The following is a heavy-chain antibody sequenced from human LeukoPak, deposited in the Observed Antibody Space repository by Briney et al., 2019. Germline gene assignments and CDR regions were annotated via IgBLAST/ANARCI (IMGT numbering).Heavy chain of an antibody. CDR2: ISSSSSYI. CDR3: ATESGY. J-gene: IGHJ4*02. CDR1: GFTFSSYS. V-gene: IGHV3-21*04. Sequence: GGSLRLSCAASGFTFSSYSMNWVRQAPGKGLEWVSSISSSSSYIKYADSVEGRFTISRDNAKNSLYLQMNSLRAGDTALYYCATESGYWGQGTLVTVSS.